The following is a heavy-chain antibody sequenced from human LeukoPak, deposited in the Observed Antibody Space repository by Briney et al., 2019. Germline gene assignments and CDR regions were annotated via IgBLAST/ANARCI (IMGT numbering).Heavy chain of an antibody. CDR3: AKGLGYCSGGSCPGGFLFDY. CDR1: GFTFSSYA. Sequence: GGSLRLSCAASGFTFSSYAMSWVRQAPGKGLEWVSAISGSGGSTYYADSVKGRFTISRDNSKNTLYLQMNSLRAEDTAVYYCAKGLGYCSGGSCPGGFLFDYWGQGTLVTVSS. V-gene: IGHV3-23*01. D-gene: IGHD2-15*01. CDR2: ISGSGGST. J-gene: IGHJ4*02.